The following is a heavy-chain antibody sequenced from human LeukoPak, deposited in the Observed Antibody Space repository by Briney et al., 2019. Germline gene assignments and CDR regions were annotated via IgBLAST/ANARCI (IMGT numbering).Heavy chain of an antibody. CDR2: MSPDGNYI. Sequence: GGSLRLSCAASGFTFRTTVMTWVRQAPGKGLEWVSTMSPDGNYIYYADSVKGRFTISRDNSKNTLYLQMNSLRAEDTAVYYCAKAGSGWGQGTLVTVSS. CDR1: GFTFRTTV. D-gene: IGHD1-1*01. CDR3: AKAGSG. V-gene: IGHV3-23*01. J-gene: IGHJ4*02.